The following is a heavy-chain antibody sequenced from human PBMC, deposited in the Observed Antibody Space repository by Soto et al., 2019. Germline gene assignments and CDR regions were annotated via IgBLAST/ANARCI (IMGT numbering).Heavy chain of an antibody. Sequence: QVQLVESGGGVVQPGRSLRLSCAASGFTFSSYGMHWVRQAPGKGLEWVAVIWYDGSNKYYADSVKGRFTISRDNSKNTVYLQMNSLRAEDTAVYYCARGGYSYGDDAFDIWGQGTMVTVSS. D-gene: IGHD5-18*01. CDR3: ARGGYSYGDDAFDI. J-gene: IGHJ3*02. V-gene: IGHV3-33*01. CDR2: IWYDGSNK. CDR1: GFTFSSYG.